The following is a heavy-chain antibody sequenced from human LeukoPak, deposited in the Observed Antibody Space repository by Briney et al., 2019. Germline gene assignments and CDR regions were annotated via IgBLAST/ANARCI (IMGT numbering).Heavy chain of an antibody. CDR3: ARDLTIAAAGLSGY. CDR2: ISAYNDNT. V-gene: IGHV1-18*01. D-gene: IGHD6-13*01. Sequence: GASVKVSCKASGYTFTTYGISWVRQAPGQGLEWMGWISAYNDNTNYAQNLQDRVTMTTDTSTSTAYMELRSLRSDDTAVYYCARDLTIAAAGLSGYWGQGTLVTVSS. CDR1: GYTFTTYG. J-gene: IGHJ4*02.